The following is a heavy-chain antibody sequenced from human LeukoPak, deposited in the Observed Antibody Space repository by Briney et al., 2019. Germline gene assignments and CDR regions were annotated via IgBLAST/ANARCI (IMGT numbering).Heavy chain of an antibody. CDR1: GGSISSYY. Sequence: SETLSLTCTVSGGSISSYYRSWIRQPPGKGLEWIGYIYYSGSTNYNPSLKSRVTISVDTSKNQFSLKLSSVTAADTAVYYCARDGLPYYDSSGFYAFDIWGQGTMVTVSS. D-gene: IGHD3-22*01. CDR3: ARDGLPYYDSSGFYAFDI. CDR2: IYYSGST. J-gene: IGHJ3*02. V-gene: IGHV4-59*01.